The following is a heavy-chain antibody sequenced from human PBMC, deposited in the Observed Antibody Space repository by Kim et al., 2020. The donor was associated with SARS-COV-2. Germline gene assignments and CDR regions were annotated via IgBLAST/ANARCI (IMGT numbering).Heavy chain of an antibody. CDR1: GFTFREFP. D-gene: IGHD2-2*01. J-gene: IGHJ6*02. Sequence: GGSLRLSCITSGFTFREFPMGWVRQAPGKGLEWIGFIRSTIYGGTTEYAASVRGRFSISRDDSKNIAHLQMNSLKTEDTAVYYCVRVDSSSVSCYGDHYRNNYGMDVWGQGTTVIVSS. CDR2: IRSTIYGGTT. V-gene: IGHV3-49*04. CDR3: VRVDSSSVSCYGDHYRNNYGMDV.